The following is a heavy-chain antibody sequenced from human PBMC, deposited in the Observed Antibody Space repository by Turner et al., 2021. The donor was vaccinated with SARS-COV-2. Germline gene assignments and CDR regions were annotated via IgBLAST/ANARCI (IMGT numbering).Heavy chain of an antibody. CDR2: INGDGTST. CDR3: ARSSAGAIDY. V-gene: IGHV3-74*01. J-gene: IGHJ4*02. CDR1: GFTFSSYA. D-gene: IGHD1-26*01. Sequence: EVQLVESGGGLDQPGGSLRLPCLAPGFTFSSYAMHWVRQAPGKGLVWVARINGDGTSTSYADSEKGRFTISRDKAKNTLYVQMSSLRAEDTAVYYCARSSAGAIDYWGQGTLVTVTS.